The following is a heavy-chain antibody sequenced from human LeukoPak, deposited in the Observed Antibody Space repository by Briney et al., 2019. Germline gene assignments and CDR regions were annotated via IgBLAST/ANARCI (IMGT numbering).Heavy chain of an antibody. Sequence: RRASVKVSCKASGYTFTSYGISWVRQAPGQGLEWMGRINPNSGGTNYAQKFQGRVTMIRDTSISTAYMELSRLRSDDTAVYYCARSSSGWYPSHYWGQGTLVTVSS. CDR3: ARSSSGWYPSHY. CDR1: GYTFTSYG. CDR2: INPNSGGT. J-gene: IGHJ4*02. V-gene: IGHV1-2*06. D-gene: IGHD6-19*01.